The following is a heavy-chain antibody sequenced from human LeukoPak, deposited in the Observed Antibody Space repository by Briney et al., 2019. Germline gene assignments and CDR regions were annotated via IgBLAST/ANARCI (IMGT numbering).Heavy chain of an antibody. CDR1: GFTFSSYA. V-gene: IGHV3-23*01. J-gene: IGHJ4*02. Sequence: GGSLRLSCAASGFTFSSYAMSWVRQAPGKGLVWVSAISGSAVSTYYADSVKGRFTISRDNSKNTLYLQMNSLRVEDTAVYYCAKAVPKAVVTPSFDYWGQGTLVTVSS. D-gene: IGHD4-23*01. CDR3: AKAVPKAVVTPSFDY. CDR2: ISGSAVST.